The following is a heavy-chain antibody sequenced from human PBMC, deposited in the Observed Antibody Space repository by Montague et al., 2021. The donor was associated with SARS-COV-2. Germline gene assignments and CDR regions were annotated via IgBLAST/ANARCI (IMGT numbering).Heavy chain of an antibody. V-gene: IGHV4-59*08. CDR3: ARRGQGTMVRGVIISAFDI. Sequence: SETLSLTCTVSGGSISSYYWSWIRQPPGKGLEWIGYIYYSGSTDYNHSLKSRVTISVDTSKNQFSLKLSSVTAADTAVYYCARRGQGTMVRGVIISAFDIWGQGTMVTVSS. CDR1: GGSISSYY. D-gene: IGHD3-10*01. J-gene: IGHJ3*02. CDR2: IYYSGST.